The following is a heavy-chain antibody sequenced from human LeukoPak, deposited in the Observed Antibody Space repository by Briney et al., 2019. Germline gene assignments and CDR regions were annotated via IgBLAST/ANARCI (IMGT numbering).Heavy chain of an antibody. CDR3: ATQAAPDAFDI. CDR1: GYTFTGYY. Sequence: ASVKVSCKASGYTFTGYYMHWVRQAPGQGLEWMGWISAYNGNTNYAQKLQGRVTMTTDTSTSTAYMELRSLRSDDTAVYYCATQAAPDAFDIWGQGTMVTVSS. V-gene: IGHV1-18*04. CDR2: ISAYNGNT. D-gene: IGHD2-15*01. J-gene: IGHJ3*02.